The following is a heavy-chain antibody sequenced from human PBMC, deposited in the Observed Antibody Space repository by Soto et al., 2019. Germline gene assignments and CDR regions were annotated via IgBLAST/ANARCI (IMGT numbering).Heavy chain of an antibody. Sequence: QITLKESGPTLVKPTQTLTLTCTFSGFSLSTSGVGVGGIRQPPGKALEWLALIYWNDDKRYSPSLKSRLTITKDTSKTRVVLTMTTMDPLDTATYYCAHRVPSANWFDPWGQGTLVTVSS. CDR3: AHRVPSANWFDP. CDR1: GFSLSTSGVG. V-gene: IGHV2-5*01. D-gene: IGHD6-6*01. J-gene: IGHJ5*02. CDR2: IYWNDDK.